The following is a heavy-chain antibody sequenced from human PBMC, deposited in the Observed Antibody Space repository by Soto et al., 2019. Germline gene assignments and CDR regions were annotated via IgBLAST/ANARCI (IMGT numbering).Heavy chain of an antibody. CDR2: ISAYNGNT. D-gene: IGHD3-10*01. CDR3: SGGFFLGSGGAY. CDR1: GYTFTSYG. Sequence: QVQLVQSGAEVKKPGASVKVSCKASGYTFTSYGISWVRQAPGQGLEWMGWISAYNGNTNYAQKLQGRVTMTTDTTKGKSYMGAGGPGSDDPAGYLCSGGFFLGSGGAYWGQGTLVTVSS. J-gene: IGHJ4*02. V-gene: IGHV1-18*01.